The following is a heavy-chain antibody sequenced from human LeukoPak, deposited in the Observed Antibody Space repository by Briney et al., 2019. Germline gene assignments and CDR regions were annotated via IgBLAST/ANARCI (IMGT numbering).Heavy chain of an antibody. CDR1: GFTFSSYA. CDR3: ANLLVGVPDY. Sequence: GGSLRLSCAASGFTFSSYAMHWVRQAPGKGLEWVAVISYDGSNKYYADSVKGRFTISRDNSKNTLYLQMNSLRAEDTAVYYCANLLVGVPDYWGQGTLVTVSS. J-gene: IGHJ4*02. V-gene: IGHV3-30-3*01. D-gene: IGHD1-26*01. CDR2: ISYDGSNK.